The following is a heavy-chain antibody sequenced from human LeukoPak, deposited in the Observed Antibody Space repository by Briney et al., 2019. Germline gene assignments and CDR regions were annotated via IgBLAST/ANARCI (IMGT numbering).Heavy chain of an antibody. CDR3: AKVGSGGARFDP. CDR2: ISYSGST. V-gene: IGHV4-59*08. Sequence: SETLSLTCTVSGGSINSYYWSWIRQPPGKGLDWIGYISYSGSTNYNPSLKSRVTISVGTSKNQFPLKLSSVTAADTAVYYCAKVGSGGARFDPWGQGTLVTVSS. D-gene: IGHD1-26*01. J-gene: IGHJ5*02. CDR1: GGSINSYY.